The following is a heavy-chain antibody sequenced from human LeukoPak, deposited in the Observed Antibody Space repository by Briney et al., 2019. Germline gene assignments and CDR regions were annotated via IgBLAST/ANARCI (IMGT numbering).Heavy chain of an antibody. CDR3: ARHLFRYYGSGSYYLGPRIDP. Sequence: ASVKVSCKASGYDFTKYAVRWVRQAPGQRLGWMGWIVAGNGRAKYPQDFQGRATITRATSGSIAYMELSSLRSDAMSVYYCARHLFRYYGSGSYYLGPRIDPWGQGTLVTVSS. V-gene: IGHV1-3*03. J-gene: IGHJ5*02. D-gene: IGHD3-10*01. CDR1: GYDFTKYA. CDR2: IVAGNGRA.